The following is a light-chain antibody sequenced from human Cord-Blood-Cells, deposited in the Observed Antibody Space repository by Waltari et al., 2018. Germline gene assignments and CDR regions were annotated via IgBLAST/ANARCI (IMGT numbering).Light chain of an antibody. CDR1: SSDVGSYNL. Sequence: QSALTQPASVSGSPGQSITISCTGTSSDVGSYNLVSWYQQHPGKAPKLMLYEGSKRPSGVSNRCSGAKSGNTASLTISGLQAGDEADYYCCSYAGSSTYVFGTGTKVTVL. V-gene: IGLV2-23*01. J-gene: IGLJ1*01. CDR2: EGS. CDR3: CSYAGSSTYV.